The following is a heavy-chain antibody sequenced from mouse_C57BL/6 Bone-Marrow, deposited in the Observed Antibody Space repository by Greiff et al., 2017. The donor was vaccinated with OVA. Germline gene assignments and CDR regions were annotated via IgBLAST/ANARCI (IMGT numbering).Heavy chain of an antibody. J-gene: IGHJ1*03. V-gene: IGHV10-3*01. CDR2: IRSKSSNYAT. CDR3: VRGGAYYYGSSYPDWYFDV. CDR1: GFTFNTYA. D-gene: IGHD1-1*01. Sequence: EVMLVESGGGLVQPKGSLKLSCAASGFTFNTYAMHWVRQAPGKGLEWVARIRSKSSNYATYYADSVKDRFTISRDDSQSMLYLQMNNLKTEDTAMYYCVRGGAYYYGSSYPDWYFDVWGTGTTVTVSS.